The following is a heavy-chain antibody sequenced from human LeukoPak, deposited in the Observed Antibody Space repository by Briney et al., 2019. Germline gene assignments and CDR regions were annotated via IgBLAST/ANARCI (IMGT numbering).Heavy chain of an antibody. D-gene: IGHD2-21*02. CDR3: AKDRAFGDYFES. J-gene: IGHJ5*01. V-gene: IGHV3-30*02. CDR1: GFTFSTSG. Sequence: PGGSLRLSCAASGFTFSTSGMHWIRQAPGKGLEWVAFIRYDGTNKQYLDSVKARFTISRDNSNNMLYLQMNSLRPEDTGVYYCAKDRAFGDYFESWGQGTLVTVSS. CDR2: IRYDGTNK.